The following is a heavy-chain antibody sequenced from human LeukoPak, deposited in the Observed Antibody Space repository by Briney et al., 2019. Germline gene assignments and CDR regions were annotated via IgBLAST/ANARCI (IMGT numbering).Heavy chain of an antibody. Sequence: SETLSLTCAVYGGSFSGYYWSWIRQPPGKGLEWIGEINHSGSTNYNPSLKSRVTISVDTSKNQFSLKLSPVTAADTAVYYCARGYSSGWYYFDYWGQGTQVTVSS. V-gene: IGHV4-34*01. CDR1: GGSFSGYY. J-gene: IGHJ4*02. CDR2: INHSGST. D-gene: IGHD6-19*01. CDR3: ARGYSSGWYYFDY.